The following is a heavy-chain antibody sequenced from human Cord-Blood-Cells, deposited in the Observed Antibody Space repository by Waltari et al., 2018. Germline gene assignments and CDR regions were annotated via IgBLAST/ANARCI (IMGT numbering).Heavy chain of an antibody. J-gene: IGHJ3*02. CDR1: GFTFRSSA. CDR2: ISSSGSTI. Sequence: EVQLVESGGGLVQPGGSLRLSCAASGFTFRSSAMHWVRQAPGKGLDWVSYISSSGSTIYYADSVKGRFTISRDNAKNSLYLQMNSLRAEDTAVYYCARVRSSWYAFDIWGQGTMVTVSS. D-gene: IGHD6-13*01. V-gene: IGHV3-48*03. CDR3: ARVRSSWYAFDI.